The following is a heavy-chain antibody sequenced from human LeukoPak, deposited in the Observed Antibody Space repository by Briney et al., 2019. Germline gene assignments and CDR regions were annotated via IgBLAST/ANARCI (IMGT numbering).Heavy chain of an antibody. D-gene: IGHD3-10*01. J-gene: IGHJ4*02. CDR2: IIPIFGTA. V-gene: IGHV1-69*01. CDR3: ASGLGTSGSYPIDY. Sequence: GSSVKVSCKASVGTFSSYAISWVGHAPGQGLEWMGGIIPIFGTANYAQKFQGRVTITADESTSSAYMELSSLRSEDTALYYCASGLGTSGSYPIDYWGQGTLVTVSS. CDR1: VGTFSSYA.